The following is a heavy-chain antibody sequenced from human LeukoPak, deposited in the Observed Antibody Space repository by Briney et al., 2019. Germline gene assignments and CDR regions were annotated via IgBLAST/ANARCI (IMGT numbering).Heavy chain of an antibody. CDR1: GGSISSYY. J-gene: IGHJ6*03. D-gene: IGHD2/OR15-2a*01. CDR3: ARASFGGPGYMDV. CDR2: IYYSGST. Sequence: SETLSLTCTVSGGSISSYYWSWIRQPPGKGLEWIGYIYYSGSTNYNPSLKSRVTISVDTSKNQFSLKLSSVTAADTAVYYCARASFGGPGYMDVWGKGTTVTISS. V-gene: IGHV4-59*01.